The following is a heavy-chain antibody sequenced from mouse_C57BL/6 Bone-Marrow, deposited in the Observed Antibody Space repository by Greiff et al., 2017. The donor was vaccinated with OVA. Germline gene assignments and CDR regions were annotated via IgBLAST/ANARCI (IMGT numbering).Heavy chain of an antibody. CDR1: GYTFTSYD. Sequence: LVESGPELVKPGASVKLSCKASGYTFTSYDINWVKQRPGQGLEWIGWIYPRDGSTKYNEKFKGKATLTVDTSSSTAYMELHSLTSEDSAVYFCARKSYYSNPGFAYWGQGTLVTVSA. CDR2: IYPRDGST. D-gene: IGHD2-5*01. CDR3: ARKSYYSNPGFAY. V-gene: IGHV1-85*01. J-gene: IGHJ3*01.